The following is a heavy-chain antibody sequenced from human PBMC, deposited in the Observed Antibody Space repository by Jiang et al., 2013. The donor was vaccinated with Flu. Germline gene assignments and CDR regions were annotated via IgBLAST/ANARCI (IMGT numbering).Heavy chain of an antibody. V-gene: IGHV1-24*01. CDR2: FDPEDGET. CDR3: ATRGGGQQLVPPDYYYYGMDV. J-gene: IGHJ6*02. Sequence: SGAEVKKPGASVKVSCKVSGYTLTELSMHWVRQAPGKGLEWMGGFDPEDGETIYAQKFQGRVTMTEDTSTDTAYMELSSLRSEDTAVYYCATRGGGQQLVPPDYYYYGMDVWGQGTTVTVSS. D-gene: IGHD6-13*01. CDR1: GYTLTELS.